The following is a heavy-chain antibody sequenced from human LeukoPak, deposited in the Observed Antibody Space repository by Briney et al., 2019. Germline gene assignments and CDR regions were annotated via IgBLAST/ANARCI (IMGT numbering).Heavy chain of an antibody. V-gene: IGHV1-2*02. CDR2: INPNSGGT. D-gene: IGHD6-19*01. J-gene: IGHJ4*02. Sequence: ASVKVSCKASGYTFTSYDINWVRQATGQGLEWMGWINPNSGGTNYAQKFQGRVTMTRDTSISTAYMELSRLRSDDTAVYYCARARSGWYLYWGQGTLVTVSS. CDR1: GYTFTSYD. CDR3: ARARSGWYLY.